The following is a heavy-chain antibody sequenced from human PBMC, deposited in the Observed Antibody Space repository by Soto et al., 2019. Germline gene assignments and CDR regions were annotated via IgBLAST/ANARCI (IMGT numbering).Heavy chain of an antibody. CDR3: ARITTSATFYYSYGVDV. CDR1: GYTFSVFH. V-gene: IGHV1-46*01. Sequence: QVRLVQSGAEVKKPGASVKISCKASGYTFSVFHIHWVRQAPGQGLEWMGIINPGRGSTDYAQDFQGRVTMTSDTSTNTVYMELNSLRSEDTAVYFCARITTSATFYYSYGVDVWGQGTTVTVSS. J-gene: IGHJ6*02. D-gene: IGHD3-16*01. CDR2: INPGRGST.